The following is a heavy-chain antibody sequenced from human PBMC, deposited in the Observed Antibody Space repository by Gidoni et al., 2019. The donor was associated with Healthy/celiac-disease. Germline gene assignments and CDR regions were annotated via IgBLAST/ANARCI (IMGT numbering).Heavy chain of an antibody. J-gene: IGHJ3*02. CDR1: GFTFSRYS. V-gene: IGHV3-48*02. D-gene: IGHD2-2*01. Sequence: EVQLVESGGGLVQPGGSLRLSCAASGFTFSRYSMNWVRQAPGKGLEWVSYISSSSSTIYYADSVKGRFTISRDNAKNSLYLQMNSLRDEDTAVYYCARDGVVPPLRANDAFDIWGQGTMVTVSS. CDR3: ARDGVVPPLRANDAFDI. CDR2: ISSSSSTI.